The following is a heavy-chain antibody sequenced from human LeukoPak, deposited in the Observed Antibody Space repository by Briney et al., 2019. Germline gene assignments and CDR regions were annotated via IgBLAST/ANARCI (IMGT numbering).Heavy chain of an antibody. CDR2: INSDGKIT. D-gene: IGHD1-20*01. CDR1: GFTFSSLW. Sequence: GGSLRLSCAASGFTFSSLWMHWVRQAPGKGLVWVSRINSDGKITIYADSVKGRFTISRDNAKNTLYLQMNSLRAEDTAVYYCVRLNWRRKAFDVWGRGTMVTVSS. V-gene: IGHV3-74*01. J-gene: IGHJ3*01. CDR3: VRLNWRRKAFDV.